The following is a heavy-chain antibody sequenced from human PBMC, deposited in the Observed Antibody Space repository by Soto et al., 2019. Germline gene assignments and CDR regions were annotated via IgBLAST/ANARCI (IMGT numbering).Heavy chain of an antibody. CDR2: IIPIFGTA. D-gene: IGHD3-9*01. J-gene: IGHJ4*02. Sequence: ASVKVSCKASGGTFSSYAISWVRQAPGQGLEWMGGIIPIFGTANYAQKFQGRVTITADESTSTAYMELSSLRSEDTAVYYCASARNYDILTGYYLDYWGQGTLVTVSS. CDR3: ASARNYDILTGYYLDY. CDR1: GGTFSSYA. V-gene: IGHV1-69*13.